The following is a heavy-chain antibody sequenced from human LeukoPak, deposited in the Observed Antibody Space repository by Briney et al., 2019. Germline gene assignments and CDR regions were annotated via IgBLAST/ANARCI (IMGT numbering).Heavy chain of an antibody. Sequence: GGSLRLSCAASGFTFSSYWMHWVRQAPGKGLAWVSRINSDGSSTIYADSVKGRFTISRDNAKNTLYLQMNSLRAEDTAVCYCARGAARLGSDYWGQGTLVTVSS. CDR3: ARGAARLGSDY. J-gene: IGHJ4*02. CDR2: INSDGSST. D-gene: IGHD6-6*01. CDR1: GFTFSSYW. V-gene: IGHV3-74*01.